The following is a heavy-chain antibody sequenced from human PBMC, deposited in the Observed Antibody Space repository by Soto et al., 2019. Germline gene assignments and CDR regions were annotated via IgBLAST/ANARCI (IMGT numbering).Heavy chain of an antibody. CDR1: GFTFRNHG. Sequence: EGSLRLSCAASGFTFRNHGMHWVRLAPGKGLEWVAVIWYDGSEKYYADSVKGRFTISRDNSKNTLYLQMDSLRGEDTAVYYCARDLGWPAARFDPWGQGTLVTVSS. J-gene: IGHJ5*02. D-gene: IGHD2-2*01. V-gene: IGHV3-33*01. CDR3: ARDLGWPAARFDP. CDR2: IWYDGSEK.